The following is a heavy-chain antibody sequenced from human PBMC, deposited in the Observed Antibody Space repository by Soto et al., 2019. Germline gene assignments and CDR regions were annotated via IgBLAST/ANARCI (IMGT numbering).Heavy chain of an antibody. D-gene: IGHD1-20*01. CDR1: VFTFRDYY. CDR2: ISSSGSTI. Sequence: SLRLSCAASVFTFRDYYMTWIRQAPGKGLEWLSYISSSGSTIYYADSVKGRFTISRDNAKNSLFLQMNSLRAEDTAVYYCARLVTATRNYYYGMDVWGQGTTVTVSS. J-gene: IGHJ6*02. V-gene: IGHV3-11*01. CDR3: ARLVTATRNYYYGMDV.